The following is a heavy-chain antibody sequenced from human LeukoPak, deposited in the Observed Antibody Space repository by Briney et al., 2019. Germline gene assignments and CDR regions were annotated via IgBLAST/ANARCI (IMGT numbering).Heavy chain of an antibody. CDR2: ISMSGTTT. D-gene: IGHD2-2*01. CDR1: GFTFSSYE. J-gene: IGHJ4*02. Sequence: GGSLRLSCAASGFTFSSYEMNWVRQAPGKGLEWISYISMSGTTTYYADSVKGRFTISRDNTKNSLYLQMNSLRAEDTAVYYCAKSPFRPSCPDYWGQGTLVTVSS. CDR3: AKSPFRPSCPDY. V-gene: IGHV3-48*03.